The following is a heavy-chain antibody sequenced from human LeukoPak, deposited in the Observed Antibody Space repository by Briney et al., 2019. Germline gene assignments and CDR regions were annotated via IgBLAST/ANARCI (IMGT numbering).Heavy chain of an antibody. CDR2: ISGSSYI. CDR3: ARNPPNRYCSSTSCCPFDY. CDR1: GFTFSSYS. Sequence: PGGSLRLSCAASGFTFSSYSMNWVRQAPGKGLEWVSSISGSSYIYYADSVKGRFTISRDNAKNSLYLQMNSLRAEDTAVYYCARNPPNRYCSSTSCCPFDYWGQGTLVTVSS. J-gene: IGHJ4*02. V-gene: IGHV3-21*01. D-gene: IGHD2-2*01.